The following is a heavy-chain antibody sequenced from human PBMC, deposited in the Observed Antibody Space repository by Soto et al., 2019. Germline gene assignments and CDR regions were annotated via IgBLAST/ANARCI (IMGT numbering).Heavy chain of an antibody. CDR2: INPSGGST. CDR3: ASCLLAWYRGLDY. Sequence: ASVKVSCKASGYTFSSYYMHWVRQAPGQGLEWMGIINPSGGSTTYAQKFQGRVTMTRDTSTSTVYMELSSLTSEDTAVYYCASCLLAWYRGLDYWGQGTLVTVSS. J-gene: IGHJ4*02. V-gene: IGHV1-46*01. D-gene: IGHD1-1*01. CDR1: GYTFSSYY.